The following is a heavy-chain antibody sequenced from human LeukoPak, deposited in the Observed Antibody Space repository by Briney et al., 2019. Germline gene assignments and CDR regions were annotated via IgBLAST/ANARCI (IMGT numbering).Heavy chain of an antibody. CDR1: GFTVSSNY. Sequence: GGSLRLSCAASGFTVSSNYMSWVRQAPGKGLERVSVIYSGGSTYYADSVKGRFTISRHNSKNTLYLQMNSLRAEDTAVYYCARGSSSYFFDYWGQGTLVTVSS. J-gene: IGHJ4*02. V-gene: IGHV3-53*04. CDR2: IYSGGST. CDR3: ARGSSSYFFDY. D-gene: IGHD3-10*01.